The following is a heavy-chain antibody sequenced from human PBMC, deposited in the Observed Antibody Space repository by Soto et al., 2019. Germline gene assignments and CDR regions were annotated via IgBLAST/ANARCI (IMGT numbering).Heavy chain of an antibody. CDR2: IYSGGST. CDR1: GFNVSSNY. J-gene: IGHJ6*02. D-gene: IGHD1-1*01. V-gene: IGHV3-53*01. CDR3: VRDRYKLYFYYAMDV. Sequence: EVQLVEAGGGLIQSGGSLRLSCVASGFNVSSNYMSWVRQAPGNGLEWVSVIYSGGSTYYADAVRGRFTISRDKSKNTLYLQMNSLRAEDTAVYYCVRDRYKLYFYYAMDVWGQGTTVTVSS.